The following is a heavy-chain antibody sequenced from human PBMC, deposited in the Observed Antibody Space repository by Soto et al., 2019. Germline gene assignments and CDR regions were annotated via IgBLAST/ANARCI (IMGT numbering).Heavy chain of an antibody. D-gene: IGHD6-13*01. CDR2: IYPGDPDT. CDR1: GYSFTSYW. V-gene: IGHV5-51*01. CDR3: ARVGIAAAGDY. Sequence: GECRQISCMGSGYSFTSYWIGWARQMPGKGLEWLGIIYPGDPDTRYSPSVEGQVTLSADKSISTAYLQWSSLKASDTAMYYCARVGIAAAGDYWGQGTLVTLSS. J-gene: IGHJ4*02.